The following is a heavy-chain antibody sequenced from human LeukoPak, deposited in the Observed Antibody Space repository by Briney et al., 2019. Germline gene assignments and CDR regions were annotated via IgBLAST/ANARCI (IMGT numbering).Heavy chain of an antibody. D-gene: IGHD6-13*01. CDR3: ASASSHRTAAGGDY. V-gene: IGHV3-74*01. CDR2: INGDGGSR. Sequence: GGSLRLSCAASGFTFSTYWMHWVRQAPGKGLVWVSRINGDGGSRNYADSVKGRFTISRDNAKNTLYLRMSSLRVEDTAVYYCASASSHRTAAGGDYWGQGTLVTVST. CDR1: GFTFSTYW. J-gene: IGHJ4*02.